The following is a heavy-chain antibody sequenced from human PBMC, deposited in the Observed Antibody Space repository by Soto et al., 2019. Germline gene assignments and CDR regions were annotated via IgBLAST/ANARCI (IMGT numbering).Heavy chain of an antibody. Sequence: QVHLVESGGGMVQPGRSLRLSCVVSGFTFSNYGMHWVRQAPGKGLEWVAIISYDTSNRYYADSVKGRFTISRDNSNNMLYLQMNSLRAEDTAVYYCAKDQRMITLGDPYFGMDVWGQGTTVIVSS. J-gene: IGHJ6*02. CDR2: ISYDTSNR. V-gene: IGHV3-30*18. D-gene: IGHD3-16*01. CDR1: GFTFSNYG. CDR3: AKDQRMITLGDPYFGMDV.